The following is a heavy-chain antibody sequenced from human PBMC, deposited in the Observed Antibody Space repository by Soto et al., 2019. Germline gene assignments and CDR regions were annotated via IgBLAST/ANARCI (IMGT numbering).Heavy chain of an antibody. J-gene: IGHJ4*02. Sequence: QVQLVESGGGVVQPGGSLRLSCVASGFTFSNFGMHWVRQAPGKGLEWVAVISNDENIKQDADSVRGRFAISRDNSKNTLYLQMTRLRAEDTAIYYCARGLRSVLDYWGQGTLVTLSS. CDR2: ISNDENIK. CDR1: GFTFSNFG. D-gene: IGHD6-6*01. V-gene: IGHV3-33*01. CDR3: ARGLRSVLDY.